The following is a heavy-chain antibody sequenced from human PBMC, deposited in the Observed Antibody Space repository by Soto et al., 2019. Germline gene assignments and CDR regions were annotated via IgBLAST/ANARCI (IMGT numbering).Heavy chain of an antibody. CDR1: GFTFSSYW. CDR3: ARGVPAAMFDYYYYYGMDV. V-gene: IGHV3-7*05. D-gene: IGHD2-2*01. Sequence: HPGGSLRLSCAASGFTFSSYWMSWVRQAPGKGLEWVANIKQDGSEKYYVDSVKGRFTISGDNAKNSLYLQMNSLRAEDTAVYYCARGVPAAMFDYYYYYGMDVWGQGTTVTVSS. J-gene: IGHJ6*02. CDR2: IKQDGSEK.